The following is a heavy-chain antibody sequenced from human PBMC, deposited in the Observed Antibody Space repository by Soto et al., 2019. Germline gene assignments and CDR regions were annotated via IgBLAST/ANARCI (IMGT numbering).Heavy chain of an antibody. V-gene: IGHV1-46*01. Sequence: QVQLVQSGAEVKKPGASVKVSCKASGYTFTSYYMHWVRQAPGQGLEWMGIIKPSGGSTSYAQKFQGRVTMTRDTSTSTVYMELSSLRSEDTAVYYCASPGYCSGGSCYSGSYYGMDVWGQGTTVTVSS. D-gene: IGHD2-15*01. CDR2: IKPSGGST. CDR3: ASPGYCSGGSCYSGSYYGMDV. J-gene: IGHJ6*02. CDR1: GYTFTSYY.